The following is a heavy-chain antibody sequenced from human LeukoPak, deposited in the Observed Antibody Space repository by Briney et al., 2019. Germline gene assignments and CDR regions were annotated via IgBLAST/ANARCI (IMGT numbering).Heavy chain of an antibody. CDR2: IIPILGIA. V-gene: IGHV1-69*04. CDR1: GGTFSSYA. J-gene: IGHJ5*02. CDR3: ARGHYDFWSGYTQFDP. Sequence: SVKVSCKASGGTFSSYAISWVRQAPGQRLEWMGRIIPILGIANYAQKFQGRVTITADKSTSTAYMELSSLRSEDTAVYYCARGHYDFWSGYTQFDPWGQGTLVTVSS. D-gene: IGHD3-3*01.